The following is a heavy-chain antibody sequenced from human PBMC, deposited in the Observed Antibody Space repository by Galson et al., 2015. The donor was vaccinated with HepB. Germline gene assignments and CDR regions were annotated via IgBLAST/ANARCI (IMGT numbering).Heavy chain of an antibody. D-gene: IGHD6-6*01. V-gene: IGHV3-66*02. CDR3: AGPGKELVRAYYYYGMDV. Sequence: SLRLSCAASGFTVSSNYVSWVRQAPGKGLEWVSVIYSGGSTYYADSVRGRFTISRDNSKNTLYLQMNSLRAEDTAVYYCAGPGKELVRAYYYYGMDVWGQGTTVTVSS. J-gene: IGHJ6*02. CDR1: GFTVSSNY. CDR2: IYSGGST.